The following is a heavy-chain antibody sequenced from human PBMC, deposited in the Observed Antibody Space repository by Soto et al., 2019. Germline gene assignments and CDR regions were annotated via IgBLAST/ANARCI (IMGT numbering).Heavy chain of an antibody. Sequence: XGSLRLSCAAAGFTFSSYALSWVRQAPGKGLDWVSAISGSGGSTYYADSVKGRFTISRDNSKNTLYLQMNSLRAEDTAVYYCAKEAAEYFQHWGQGNLVTVSS. CDR1: GFTFSSYA. CDR3: AKEAAEYFQH. J-gene: IGHJ1*01. V-gene: IGHV3-23*01. CDR2: ISGSGGST.